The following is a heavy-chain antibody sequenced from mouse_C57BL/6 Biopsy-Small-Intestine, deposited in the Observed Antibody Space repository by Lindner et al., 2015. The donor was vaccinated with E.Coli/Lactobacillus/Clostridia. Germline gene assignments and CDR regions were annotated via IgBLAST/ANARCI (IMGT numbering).Heavy chain of an antibody. CDR1: GFNIKDDY. V-gene: IGHV14-4*01. D-gene: IGHD3-1*01. CDR3: TTGGYSYFDY. J-gene: IGHJ2*01. CDR2: IDPENGDT. Sequence: VQLQESGAELARPGASVKLSCTASGFNIKDDYMHWVKQRPEQGLEWIGWIDPENGDTEYASKFQGKATITADTSSNTAYLQLSSLTSEDTAVYYCTTGGYSYFDYWGQGTTLTVSS.